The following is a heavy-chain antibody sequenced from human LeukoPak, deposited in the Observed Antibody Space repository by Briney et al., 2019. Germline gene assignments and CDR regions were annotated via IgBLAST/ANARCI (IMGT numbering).Heavy chain of an antibody. CDR1: GFTFSSYS. J-gene: IGHJ5*02. D-gene: IGHD3-10*01. CDR2: ISSSSSYI. Sequence: GGSLRLSCAASGFTFSSYSMNWVRQAPGKGLEWVSSISSSSSYIYYADSVKGRFTISRDNAKNSLYLQMHSLRGNDTAVYYCTRLLGDYGSGSYYRPGEFDPWGQGTLVTVSS. CDR3: TRLLGDYGSGSYYRPGEFDP. V-gene: IGHV3-21*01.